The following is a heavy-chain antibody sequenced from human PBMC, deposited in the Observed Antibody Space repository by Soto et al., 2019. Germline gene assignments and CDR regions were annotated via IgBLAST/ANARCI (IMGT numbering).Heavy chain of an antibody. CDR1: GGSISNSSYS. CDR2: IHYSGST. V-gene: IGHV4-39*02. CDR3: ARDIGFLEYPTGFDP. D-gene: IGHD3-3*01. Sequence: SETLSLTCTVSGGSISNSSYSWGWIRQPPGKGLEWIGSIHYSGSTYYNPSLKSRVTISVDTSKNQFPLKLSSVTAADTAVYYCARDIGFLEYPTGFDPWGQGTLVPVSS. J-gene: IGHJ5*02.